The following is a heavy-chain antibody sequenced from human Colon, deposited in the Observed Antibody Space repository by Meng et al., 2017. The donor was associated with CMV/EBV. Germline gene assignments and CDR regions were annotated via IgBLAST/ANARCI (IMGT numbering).Heavy chain of an antibody. J-gene: IGHJ4*02. CDR3: ARSARYYDILTGSYYFDY. D-gene: IGHD3-9*01. Sequence: TFVNDNWWTWVRQPPGEGLELIGDVYHTGSINYHPSLQSRLTISVDTSNNQFSLKLRSVTAADTAVYYCARSARYYDILTGSYYFDYWGQGSLVTVSS. CDR2: VYHTGSI. CDR1: TFVNDNW. V-gene: IGHV4-4*02.